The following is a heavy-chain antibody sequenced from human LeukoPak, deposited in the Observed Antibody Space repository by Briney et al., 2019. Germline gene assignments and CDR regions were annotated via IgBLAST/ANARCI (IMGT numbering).Heavy chain of an antibody. V-gene: IGHV4-34*01. D-gene: IGHD5-24*01. Sequence: PSETLSITCAVYGGSFSGYYWSRIRQPPGTGLPLIGEVNHSGSTNYNPSLKSRVTISVDTSKNQFSLKLSSVTAADTAVYYCARSGVEMAPWLGWFGPWGQGTLVTVSS. CDR3: ARSGVEMAPWLGWFGP. CDR2: VNHSGST. CDR1: GGSFSGYY. J-gene: IGHJ5*02.